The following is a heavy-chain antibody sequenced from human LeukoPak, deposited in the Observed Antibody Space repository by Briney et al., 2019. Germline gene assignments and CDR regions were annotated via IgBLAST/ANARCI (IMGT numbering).Heavy chain of an antibody. CDR1: GFTFSSYA. V-gene: IGHV3-23*01. J-gene: IGHJ4*02. D-gene: IGHD6-6*01. Sequence: GGSLRLSCAASGFTFSSYAMSWVRQAPGKRLEWVSSISGSGGTTYYADSVKGRFTISRDNSKNTLYLQINSLRAEDTAVYYCAKEAEYSSSHYFDYWGQGTLVTVSS. CDR3: AKEAEYSSSHYFDY. CDR2: ISGSGGTT.